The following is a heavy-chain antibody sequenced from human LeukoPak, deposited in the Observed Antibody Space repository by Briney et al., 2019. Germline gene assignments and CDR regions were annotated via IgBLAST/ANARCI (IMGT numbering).Heavy chain of an antibody. D-gene: IGHD3-9*01. J-gene: IGHJ4*02. CDR3: EAGIRYAFDY. Sequence: GGSLRLSCATSGFSFADYPMNELRQSPGKGLDWISIIRTTAEGAKYAYYADSVKGRVNISRDDGKNTLYLHMNSLRDDDTAVYQAEAGIRYAFDYWGQGILVTVSS. V-gene: IGHV3-48*02. CDR2: IRTTAEGAKYA. CDR1: GFSFADYP.